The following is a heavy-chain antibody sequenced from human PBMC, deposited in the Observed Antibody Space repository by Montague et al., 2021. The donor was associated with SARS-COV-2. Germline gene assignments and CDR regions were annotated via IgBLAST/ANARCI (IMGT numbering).Heavy chain of an antibody. Sequence: LRLSCAASGFTFSDYWMHWIRQAPGKGLVWVSRINSDGSSITYADSVKGRFTISRDNAKNTLYLQMNSLRVEDTALYFCARGGPISGLGYSTMDVWGQGTTVTVSS. CDR2: INSDGSSI. CDR1: GFTFSDYW. J-gene: IGHJ6*02. V-gene: IGHV3-74*01. CDR3: ARGGPISGLGYSTMDV. D-gene: IGHD2-15*01.